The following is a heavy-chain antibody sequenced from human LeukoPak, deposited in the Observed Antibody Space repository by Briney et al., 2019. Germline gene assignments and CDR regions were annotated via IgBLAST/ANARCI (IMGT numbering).Heavy chain of an antibody. CDR2: IWYDGTNK. J-gene: IGHJ4*02. Sequence: GGSLRLSCAASGFTFSSYWMSWVRQAPGKGLEWVAVIWYDGTNKYYADSVKGRFTISRDNSKNTLYLQMNSLRAEDTAVYYCARGRDGYNWIDYWGQGTLVTVSS. CDR3: ARGRDGYNWIDY. V-gene: IGHV3-33*08. CDR1: GFTFSSYW. D-gene: IGHD5-24*01.